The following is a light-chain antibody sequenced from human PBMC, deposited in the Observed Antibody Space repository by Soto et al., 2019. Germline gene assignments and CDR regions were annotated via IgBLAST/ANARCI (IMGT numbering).Light chain of an antibody. J-gene: IGKJ3*01. CDR3: HDDDNAPFT. CDR1: QILSSNY. V-gene: IGKV3-20*01. Sequence: EIVLTQSPGPLSLSPGERANLSCRASQILSSNYLAWYQQRPGQSHRLLVYGASSRATGIPDRCSGSGFGTDFALAISTPASEDCALYCCHDDDNAPFTSGAGTRVGI. CDR2: GAS.